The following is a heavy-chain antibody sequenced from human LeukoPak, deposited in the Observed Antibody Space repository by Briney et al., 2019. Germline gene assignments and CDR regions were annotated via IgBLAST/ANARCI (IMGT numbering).Heavy chain of an antibody. D-gene: IGHD2-2*01. CDR2: ISGSGAST. CDR1: GFTFSSYA. V-gene: IGHV3-23*01. Sequence: GESLKISCAASGFTFSSYAMSWVRQAPGKGLEWVSGISGSGASTYYADSVKGRFTISRDNSKNTLYLQMNSLRAEDTAVYYCAKEYCDSTSCYLGWFDPWGQGTLVTVSS. J-gene: IGHJ5*02. CDR3: AKEYCDSTSCYLGWFDP.